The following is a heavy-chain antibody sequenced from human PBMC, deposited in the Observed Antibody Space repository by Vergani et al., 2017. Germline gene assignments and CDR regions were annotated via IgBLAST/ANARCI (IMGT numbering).Heavy chain of an antibody. J-gene: IGHJ4*02. CDR2: ISSSSSTI. V-gene: IGHV3-48*01. CDR1: GFTFSSYS. D-gene: IGHD3-10*01. CDR3: ARDRTVRGVIRGFDY. Sequence: EVQLVESGGGLVQPGGSLRLSCAASGFTFSSYSMNWVRQAPGKGLEWVSYISSSSSTIYYADSVKGRFTISRDNAKNSLYLQMNSLRAEDTAVYYCARDRTVRGVIRGFDYWGQGTLVTVSS.